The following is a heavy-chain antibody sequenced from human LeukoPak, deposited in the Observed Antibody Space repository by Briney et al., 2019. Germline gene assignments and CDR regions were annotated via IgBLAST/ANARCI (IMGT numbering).Heavy chain of an antibody. CDR1: GGSISSYY. CDR3: ASPYCSSTSCYTAY. V-gene: IGHV4-59*12. J-gene: IGHJ4*02. D-gene: IGHD2-2*02. Sequence: SETLSLTCTVSGGSISSYYWSWIRQPPGKGLEWIGYIYYSGSTNYNPSLKSRVTISVDTSKNQFSLKLSSVTAADTAVYYCASPYCSSTSCYTAYWGQGTLVTVSS. CDR2: IYYSGST.